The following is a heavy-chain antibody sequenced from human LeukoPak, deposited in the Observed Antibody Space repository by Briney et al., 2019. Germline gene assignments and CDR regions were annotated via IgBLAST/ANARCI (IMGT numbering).Heavy chain of an antibody. CDR3: ARGRPFSGPIGITGTTTDY. V-gene: IGHV4-34*01. J-gene: IGHJ4*02. CDR2: INHSGST. CDR1: GGSFSGYY. Sequence: ASETLSLTCAVYGGSFSGYYWSWIRQPPGKGLEWIGEINHSGSTNYNPSLKSRVTISVDTSKNQFSLKLSSVTAADTAVHYSARGRPFSGPIGITGTTTDYWGQGTLVTVSS. D-gene: IGHD1-20*01.